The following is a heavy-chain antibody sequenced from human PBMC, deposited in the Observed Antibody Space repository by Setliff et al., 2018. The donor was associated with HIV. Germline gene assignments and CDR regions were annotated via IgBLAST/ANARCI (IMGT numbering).Heavy chain of an antibody. CDR3: ARREYSSSSPPFDY. Sequence: SETLSLTCTVSGGSMSSSSYYWGWIRQPPGKGLEWIGTIYYSGSTYSNPSLKSRVTMSVDTSKNQFSLKLISVTAADTAVYYCARREYSSSSPPFDYWGQGTLVTVSS. CDR2: IYYSGST. D-gene: IGHD6-6*01. J-gene: IGHJ4*02. V-gene: IGHV4-39*01. CDR1: GGSMSSSSYY.